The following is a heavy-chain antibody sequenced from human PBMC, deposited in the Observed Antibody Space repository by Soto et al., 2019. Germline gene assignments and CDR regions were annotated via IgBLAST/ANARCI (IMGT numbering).Heavy chain of an antibody. CDR3: ARERLTDYYDSSGYFSGP. CDR2: IYHSGRT. Sequence: SETLSLPCAPSGYPISSGYYWGWIRQPPGKGLERLGRIYHSGRTYYNPSLKGRVTISLDTSKNQFSLKLSSVTAADTAVYYCARERLTDYYDSSGYFSGPWGQGTLVTVSS. D-gene: IGHD3-22*01. V-gene: IGHV4-38-2*02. CDR1: GYPISSGYY. J-gene: IGHJ5*02.